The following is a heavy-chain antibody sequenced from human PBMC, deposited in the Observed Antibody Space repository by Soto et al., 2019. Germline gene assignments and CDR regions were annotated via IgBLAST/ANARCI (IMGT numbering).Heavy chain of an antibody. CDR3: AKDMSSGELRAFDI. Sequence: GGSLRLSCAASGFTFSNYAMHWVRQAPGKGLEWVAFTSYDGSNRYYADFVKGRFTISRDNSKNTLYLQMNGLRPEDTAIYYCAKDMSSGELRAFDIWGQGTMVTVSS. J-gene: IGHJ3*02. V-gene: IGHV3-30*18. CDR1: GFTFSNYA. D-gene: IGHD1-26*01. CDR2: TSYDGSNR.